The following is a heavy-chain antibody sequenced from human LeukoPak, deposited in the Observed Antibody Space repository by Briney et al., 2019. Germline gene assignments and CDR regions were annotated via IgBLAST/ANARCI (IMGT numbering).Heavy chain of an antibody. CDR1: GYTFSSYG. D-gene: IGHD2-15*01. J-gene: IGHJ5*02. V-gene: IGHV3-30*02. CDR2: IRSDGGSK. CDR3: AKDPYCDRPSLDP. Sequence: PGGSLRLSCAASGYTFSSYGMHWVRQAPGKGLEWVAFIRSDGGSKYYADPLKGGFTITRETFNNTPYMQMTSLRAEDTAVYYCAKDPYCDRPSLDPWRQGTLVTVSS.